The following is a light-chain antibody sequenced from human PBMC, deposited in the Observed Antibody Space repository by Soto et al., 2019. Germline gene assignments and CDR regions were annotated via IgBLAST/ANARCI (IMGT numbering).Light chain of an antibody. V-gene: IGKV3-15*01. CDR1: QSVSNN. J-gene: IGKJ4*01. CDR2: GAS. CDR3: QQYNNWPLT. Sequence: EIVMTQSPATLSVSPGERATLSCRTSQSVSNNLAWYQQKPGQAPRLLIYGASARATGIPARFSGSGSGTEFTLTISILQSEDFAVYYCQQYNNWPLTFGGGTKVEIK.